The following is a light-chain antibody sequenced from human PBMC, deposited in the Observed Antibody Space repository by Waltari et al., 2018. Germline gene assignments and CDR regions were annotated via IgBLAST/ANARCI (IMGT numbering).Light chain of an antibody. CDR3: LQDYNYPYT. V-gene: IGKV1-6*01. CDR2: GAS. J-gene: IGKJ2*01. CDR1: QGIRND. Sequence: AIQMTQSPSSLSASVGDRVTITCRASQGIRNDLGWYQQKPGKAPKLLICGASSLQSGVPSRVSGSGSGTDFTLTISSLQPEDFATYYCLQDYNYPYTFGQGTKLEIK.